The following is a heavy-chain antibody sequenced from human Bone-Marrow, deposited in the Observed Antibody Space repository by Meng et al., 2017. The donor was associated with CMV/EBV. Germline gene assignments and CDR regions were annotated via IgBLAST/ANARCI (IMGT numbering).Heavy chain of an antibody. CDR1: GFTFSNYW. CDR2: IKGDGTSV. D-gene: IGHD1-26*01. J-gene: IGHJ4*02. CDR3: VRDGVGAPPFDY. Sequence: GESLKISCVASGFTFSNYWMHWVRQDPQKGLVWVSRIKGDGTSVSYVDSVKGRFTISRDNVKNTLYLQMNNLRVEDTAVFYCVRDGVGAPPFDYWGQGTRVTVSS. V-gene: IGHV3-74*01.